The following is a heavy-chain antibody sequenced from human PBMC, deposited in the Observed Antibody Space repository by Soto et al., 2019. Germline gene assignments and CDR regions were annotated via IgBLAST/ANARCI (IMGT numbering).Heavy chain of an antibody. Sequence: QVQLVESGGGVVQPGRSLRLSCAASGFTFSSYGMHWVRQAPGKGLEWVAVISYDGSNKYYADSVKGRFTISRDNSKNTLYLQMNSLRAEDTAVYYCAKDPGLAYWGQGTLFTVSS. J-gene: IGHJ4*02. CDR3: AKDPGLAY. CDR1: GFTFSSYG. CDR2: ISYDGSNK. V-gene: IGHV3-30*18.